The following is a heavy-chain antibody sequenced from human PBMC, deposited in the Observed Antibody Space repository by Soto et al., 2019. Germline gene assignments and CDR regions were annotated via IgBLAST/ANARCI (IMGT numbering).Heavy chain of an antibody. V-gene: IGHV3-30*03. CDR2: ISYDGSNK. J-gene: IGHJ4*02. CDR3: VRKVGAPEFSSER. CDR1: GFPFISYG. D-gene: IGHD1-26*01. Sequence: PGWYLILSCAASGFPFISYGMHWVRQAPGKGLEWVAVISYDGSNKYYADSVKGRFTISRDNSKNTVYLQMNSLRAEDTAFYHCVRKVGAPEFSSERWCQGTLGT.